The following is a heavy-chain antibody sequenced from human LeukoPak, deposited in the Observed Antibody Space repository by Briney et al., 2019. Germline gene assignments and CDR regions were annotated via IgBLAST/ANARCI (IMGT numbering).Heavy chain of an antibody. CDR1: GYTFTSYA. CDR3: ARDMVRGVIVPLDY. V-gene: IGHV1-3*01. CDR2: INAGNGNT. D-gene: IGHD3-10*01. J-gene: IGHJ4*02. Sequence: ASVKVSCKASGYTFTSYAMHWVRQAPGQRLEWMGWINAGNGNTKYSQKFQGRVTITRDTSASTAYMELSSLRSEDTAVYYCARDMVRGVIVPLDYWGQGTLVTVSS.